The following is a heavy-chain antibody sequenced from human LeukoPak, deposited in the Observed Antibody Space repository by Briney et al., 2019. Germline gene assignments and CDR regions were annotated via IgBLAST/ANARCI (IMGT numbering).Heavy chain of an antibody. D-gene: IGHD2-21*02. CDR1: GFTFGSYA. CDR3: ARDTIVVVTAITLAY. Sequence: GGSLRLSCAASGFTFGSYAMHWVRQAPGKGLEWVAIISYDGSNTYYADSVKGRFTISRDNSKNTLYLQMNSLRAEDTAVYYCARDTIVVVTAITLAYWGQGTLVTVSS. V-gene: IGHV3-30*04. J-gene: IGHJ4*02. CDR2: ISYDGSNT.